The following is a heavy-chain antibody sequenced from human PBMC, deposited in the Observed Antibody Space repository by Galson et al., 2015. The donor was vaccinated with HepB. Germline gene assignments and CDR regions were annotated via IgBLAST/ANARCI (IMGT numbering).Heavy chain of an antibody. CDR3: AKVSSTGTTRGSFDY. CDR2: ISSSSSYT. CDR1: GFTFSDYH. V-gene: IGHV3-11*03. J-gene: IGHJ4*02. Sequence: SLRLSCAASGFTFSDYHMSWIRQAPGKGLEWVSYISSSSSYTNYADSVKGRFTISRDNAKNSLYLQMNSLRAEDTAVYYCAKVSSTGTTRGSFDYWGQGTLVTVSS. D-gene: IGHD1/OR15-1a*01.